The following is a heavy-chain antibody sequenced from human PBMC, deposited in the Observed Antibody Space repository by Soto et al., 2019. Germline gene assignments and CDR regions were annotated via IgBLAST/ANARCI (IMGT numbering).Heavy chain of an antibody. CDR2: INHSGST. CDR3: ARVRLTVATINYYYYGMDV. D-gene: IGHD5-12*01. V-gene: IGHV4-34*01. J-gene: IGHJ6*02. Sequence: SETLSLTCAVYGGSFSGYYWSWIRQPPGKGLEWVGVINHSGSTNYNASLKSRVTISVETSKNQFSLKLSYVTAADTALYYCARVRLTVATINYYYYGMDVWGQGTTVTVSS. CDR1: GGSFSGYY.